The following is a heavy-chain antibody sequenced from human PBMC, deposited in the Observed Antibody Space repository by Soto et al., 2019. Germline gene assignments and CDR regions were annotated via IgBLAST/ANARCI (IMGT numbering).Heavy chain of an antibody. V-gene: IGHV4-34*01. CDR2: INHSGGT. J-gene: IGHJ6*02. CDR1: GGSFSSYY. CDR3: ARDRRYYHFWSGYQNERPYGMDV. Sequence: SETLSLTCAVYGGSFSSYYWTWIRQAPGKGLEWIGEINHSGGTNYNSSLKSRVTISVDTSKNQFSLILYSVTAADTAVYYCARDRRYYHFWSGYQNERPYGMDVWGHGTTVTVSS. D-gene: IGHD3-3*02.